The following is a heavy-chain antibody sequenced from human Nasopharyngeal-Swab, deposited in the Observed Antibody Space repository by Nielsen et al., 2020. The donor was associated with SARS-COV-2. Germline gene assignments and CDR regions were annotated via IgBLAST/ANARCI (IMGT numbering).Heavy chain of an antibody. D-gene: IGHD2-2*01. CDR3: ASLPYCSSDTCYPIDL. V-gene: IGHV4-59*08. CDR2: ISYSGTT. J-gene: IGHJ5*02. Sequence: SETLSLTCTVSGGSVSDYYWSWIRQPPGKGLEWLGYISYSGTTNYNPSLKSRVTISVDTSKNQCSLRLSSVTAADTATHYCASLPYCSSDTCYPIDLWGQGTLVTVSS. CDR1: GGSVSDYY.